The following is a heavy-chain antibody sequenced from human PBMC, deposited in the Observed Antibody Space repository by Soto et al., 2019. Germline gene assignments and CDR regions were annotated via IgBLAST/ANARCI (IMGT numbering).Heavy chain of an antibody. J-gene: IGHJ4*02. CDR1: GFPFCRYA. CDR3: ASIYGNFDY. D-gene: IGHD1-20*01. V-gene: IGHV3-23*01. Sequence: GSLRLFCAGSGFPFCRYAMNWVRQAPGKGLEWVSAISGSGGSTYYADSVKGRFTISRDNSKNTLYLQMNSLRAEDTAVYYCASIYGNFDYWGQGTLVTVSS. CDR2: ISGSGGST.